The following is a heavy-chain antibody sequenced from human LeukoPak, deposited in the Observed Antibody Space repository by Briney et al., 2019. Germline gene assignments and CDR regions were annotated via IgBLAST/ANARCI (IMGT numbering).Heavy chain of an antibody. CDR2: ISFDGTNK. J-gene: IGHJ4*02. Sequence: GRSPRLSCAASGFTFNNYAMHWVRQAPGKGLEWVAVISFDGTNKYYANSVQGRFTISRDNSKNTLYLQMNSLRAEDTALYYCARDMYDNGWSSFDYWGQGTLVTVSS. V-gene: IGHV3-30-3*01. D-gene: IGHD3-10*01. CDR3: ARDMYDNGWSSFDY. CDR1: GFTFNNYA.